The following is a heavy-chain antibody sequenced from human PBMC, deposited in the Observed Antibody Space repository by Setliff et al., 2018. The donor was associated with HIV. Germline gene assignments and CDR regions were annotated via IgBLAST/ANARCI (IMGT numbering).Heavy chain of an antibody. J-gene: IGHJ6*02. V-gene: IGHV3-53*01. Sequence: GGSLRLSCAASGFTVSSNYMSWVRQAPGKGLEWVSVIYSGGSTYYADSVKGRFTISRDNSENTLYLQMNSLRAEDTAVYYCARERPHDYGAKKNYYGMDVWGQGTTVTVSS. CDR3: ARERPHDYGAKKNYYGMDV. CDR1: GFTVSSNY. D-gene: IGHD4-17*01. CDR2: IYSGGST.